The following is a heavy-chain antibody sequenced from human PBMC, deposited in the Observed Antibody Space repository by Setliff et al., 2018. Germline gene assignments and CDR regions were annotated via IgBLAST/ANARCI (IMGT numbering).Heavy chain of an antibody. D-gene: IGHD3-22*01. CDR3: ARDRISRYYDSGAHAFDI. CDR2: VWSDGNNQ. CDR1: GFTFSSFG. Sequence: GGSLRLSCAAFGFTFSSFGMHWVRQAPGKGLEWVAVVWSDGNNQYYADSVKGRFTISRDNSKHTLSLQMNSLRAEDTAVYYCARDRISRYYDSGAHAFDIWGQGTMVTVSS. J-gene: IGHJ3*02. V-gene: IGHV3-33*01.